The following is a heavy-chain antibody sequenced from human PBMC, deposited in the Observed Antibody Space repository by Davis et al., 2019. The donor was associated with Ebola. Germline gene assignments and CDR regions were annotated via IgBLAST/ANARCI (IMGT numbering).Heavy chain of an antibody. CDR2: IKQDGSEK. Sequence: GESLKISCAASGFTFSSYAMSWVRQAPGKGLEWVANIKQDGSEKYYVDSVKGRFTISRDNAKNSLYLQMNSLRAEDTAVYYCARDGIATFGKVKYYYGMDVWGKGTTVTVSS. D-gene: IGHD6-13*01. CDR3: ARDGIATFGKVKYYYGMDV. V-gene: IGHV3-7*03. J-gene: IGHJ6*04. CDR1: GFTFSSYA.